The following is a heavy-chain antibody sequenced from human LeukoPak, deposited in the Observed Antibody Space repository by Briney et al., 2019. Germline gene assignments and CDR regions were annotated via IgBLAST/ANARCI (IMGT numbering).Heavy chain of an antibody. CDR1: CGSIRSYY. J-gene: IGHJ4*02. Sequence: SETLSLTCTVSCGSIRSYYLSWIRQPPAKELDWIGYIYYSGSTNYNPSLKSRVTISVDTSKNQFSLKLSSVTAADTAVYYCARDLAGDGYIDYWGQGTLVTVSS. D-gene: IGHD5-24*01. CDR3: ARDLAGDGYIDY. CDR2: IYYSGST. V-gene: IGHV4-59*01.